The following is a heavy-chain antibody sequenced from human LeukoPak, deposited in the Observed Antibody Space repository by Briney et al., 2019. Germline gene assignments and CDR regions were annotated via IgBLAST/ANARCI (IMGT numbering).Heavy chain of an antibody. V-gene: IGHV1-69*13. D-gene: IGHD3-9*01. CDR3: AREEQGGSLRYFDWLVTGYFDY. CDR2: IIPIFGTT. J-gene: IGHJ4*02. CDR1: GGTFSSYG. Sequence: SVKVSCKASGGTFSSYGISWVRQAPGQGLEWMGGIIPIFGTTNYAQKFQDRLTITADESTSTAYMELSSLRSEDTAVYYCAREEQGGSLRYFDWLVTGYFDYWGQGTLVTVSS.